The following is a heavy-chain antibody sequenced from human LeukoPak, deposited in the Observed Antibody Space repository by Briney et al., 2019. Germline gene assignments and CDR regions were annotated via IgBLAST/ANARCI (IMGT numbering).Heavy chain of an antibody. J-gene: IGHJ4*02. Sequence: PGGSLRLSCAASGFTFSNYGMHWVRQAPGKGLEWVAVISHDGSNKYYGDSVKGRFTISRDNSKNTLFLQMNSLRAEDTAVYYCAKYLLRGRGPTRYYFEYWGQGTLVTVSS. D-gene: IGHD5-12*01. CDR3: AKYLLRGRGPTRYYFEY. CDR2: ISHDGSNK. CDR1: GFTFSNYG. V-gene: IGHV3-30*18.